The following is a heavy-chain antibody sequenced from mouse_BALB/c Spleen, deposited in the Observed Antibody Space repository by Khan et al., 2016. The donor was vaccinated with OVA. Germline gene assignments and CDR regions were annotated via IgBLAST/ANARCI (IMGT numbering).Heavy chain of an antibody. D-gene: IGHD2-13*01. CDR1: GFTFSDYY. CDR3: ARGFYGDPFAY. CDR2: ISDGGGYT. J-gene: IGHJ3*01. Sequence: EVELVESGGDSVKPGGSLKLSCAASGFTFSDYYMYWVRQTPEKRLEWVATISDGGGYTYYVDSVKGRFTISRDDAKNNLYLQMSSLKSEDTARYYCARGFYGDPFAYWGQGTLVTVSA. V-gene: IGHV5-4*02.